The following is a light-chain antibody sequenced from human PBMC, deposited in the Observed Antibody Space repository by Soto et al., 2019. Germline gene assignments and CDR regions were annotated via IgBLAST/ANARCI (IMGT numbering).Light chain of an antibody. CDR1: QDISKY. CDR3: QQYDNVPLT. CDR2: DAS. J-gene: IGKJ3*01. Sequence: DTQMTQSPSSLSASVGDRVSITCQASQDISKYLNWYQQKPGKAPKLLIYDASNLETGVPSRFSGSGSGADFTFTISSLQPEDIATYYCQQYDNVPLTFGPGTKVEIK. V-gene: IGKV1-33*01.